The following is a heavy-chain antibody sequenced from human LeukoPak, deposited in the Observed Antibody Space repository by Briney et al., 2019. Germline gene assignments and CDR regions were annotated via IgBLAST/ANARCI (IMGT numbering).Heavy chain of an antibody. Sequence: PGRSLRPSCAASGAASGFTFSDYSIHWVRQAPGKGLEWVAVISYDGNNKYYGDSVRGRFTVSRDNSKKTVFLQMNSLSAEDTAVYYCASGGSIAVEGPVVNRWGQGTLVIVSS. CDR1: GFTFSDYS. V-gene: IGHV3-30-3*01. CDR2: ISYDGNNK. D-gene: IGHD6-19*01. CDR3: ASGGSIAVEGPVVNR. J-gene: IGHJ4*02.